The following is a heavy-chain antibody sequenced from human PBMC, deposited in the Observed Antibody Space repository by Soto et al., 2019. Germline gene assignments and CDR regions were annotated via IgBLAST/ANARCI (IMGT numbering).Heavy chain of an antibody. CDR3: ARAARRSGYRYFDA. V-gene: IGHV4-34*01. CDR2: INHSGST. Sequence: SETLSLTCAVYGGSFSGYYWGWIRQPPGKGLEWIGEINHSGSTNYNPSLKSRLTISLDTSKNQFSLKLTSVTAADTAVYYCARAARRSGYRYFDAWGQGTLVTVSS. D-gene: IGHD3-3*01. CDR1: GGSFSGYY. J-gene: IGHJ4*02.